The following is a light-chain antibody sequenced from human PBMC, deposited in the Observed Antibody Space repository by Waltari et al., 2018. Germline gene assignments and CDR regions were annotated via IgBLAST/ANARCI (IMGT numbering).Light chain of an antibody. CDR2: TAS. V-gene: IGKV1-5*03. J-gene: IGKJ2*01. CDR1: QTISSW. CDR3: QQYDRLPVT. Sequence: DIQMTQSPSTLSTSIGDRVTITCRASQTISSWLAWYQQKPGKAPKLLFNTASSLESGVPSRFSGSGSGTEFTLTISSLQPDDFATYYCQQYDRLPVTFGQGTKLEIK.